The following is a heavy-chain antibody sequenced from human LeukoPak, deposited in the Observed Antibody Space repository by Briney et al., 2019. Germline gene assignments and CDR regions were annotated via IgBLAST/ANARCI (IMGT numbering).Heavy chain of an antibody. D-gene: IGHD6-13*01. J-gene: IGHJ5*02. CDR2: ISSSGSTI. CDR1: GFTFSDYY. V-gene: IGHV3-11*01. Sequence: PGGSLRLSCAASGFTFSDYYMSWIRQAPGKGLEWVSYISSSGSTIYYADSVKGRFTISRDNAKNSLYLQMNSLRAEDTAVYYCARVGHDIQPAGTLFYWFDPWGQGTLVTVSS. CDR3: ARVGHDIQPAGTLFYWFDP.